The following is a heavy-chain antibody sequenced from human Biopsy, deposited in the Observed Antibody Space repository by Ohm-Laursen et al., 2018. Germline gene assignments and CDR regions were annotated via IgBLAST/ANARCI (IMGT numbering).Heavy chain of an antibody. V-gene: IGHV3-11*04. CDR2: INPGGSMM. CDR3: ATRKSGEWLSYYFHH. J-gene: IGHJ4*02. Sequence: SLRLSCSASGFTLSDYYMIWVRQAPGKGPEWISYINPGGSMMYYADSVKGRFIVSRDNAKNSLYLQMDSLRVDDTAVYYCATRKSGEWLSYYFHHWGQGTLVAVSS. D-gene: IGHD3-3*01. CDR1: GFTLSDYY.